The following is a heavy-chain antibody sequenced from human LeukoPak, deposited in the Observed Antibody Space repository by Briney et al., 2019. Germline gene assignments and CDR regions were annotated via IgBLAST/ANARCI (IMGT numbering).Heavy chain of an antibody. J-gene: IGHJ5*02. V-gene: IGHV1-18*01. CDR2: ISGYNDNP. CDR3: ARVGRDCRDTRCTWSDWLDP. CDR1: GYTFTSYD. Sequence: ASVKVSCKASGYTFTSYDINWVRQATGQGLEWMGWISGYNDNPHYAQSFQGRVTMTTDTSSSTAYMELRSLGSDDTAVYYCARVGRDCRDTRCTWSDWLDPWGQGTLVTVSS. D-gene: IGHD2-2*01.